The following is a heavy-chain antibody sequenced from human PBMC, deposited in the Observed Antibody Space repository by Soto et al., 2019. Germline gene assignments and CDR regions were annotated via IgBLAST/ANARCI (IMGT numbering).Heavy chain of an antibody. V-gene: IGHV1-3*05. J-gene: IGHJ6*02. CDR3: ARDGDFWSGYYAERYYYYGMDV. Sequence: QVQLVQSGAEEKKPGASVKVSCKASGYTFTSYAMHWVRQAPGQRLEWMGWINAGNGNTKYSQKFQGRVTITRDTSASTAYMELSSLRSEATAVYYCARDGDFWSGYYAERYYYYGMDVWGQGTTVTVSS. CDR1: GYTFTSYA. D-gene: IGHD3-3*01. CDR2: INAGNGNT.